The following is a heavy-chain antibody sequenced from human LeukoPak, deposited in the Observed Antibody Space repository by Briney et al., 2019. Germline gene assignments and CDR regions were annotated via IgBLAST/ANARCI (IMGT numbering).Heavy chain of an antibody. J-gene: IGHJ3*02. CDR1: GYTFTSYY. CDR2: INPSGGST. Sequence: ASVKVSCKASGYTFTSYYMHWVRQAPGQGLEWMGIINPSGGSTSYAQKFQGRVTITADESTSTAYMELSSLRSEDTAVYYCAREGIADDAFDIWGQGTMVTVSS. CDR3: AREGIADDAFDI. V-gene: IGHV1-46*01. D-gene: IGHD2-21*01.